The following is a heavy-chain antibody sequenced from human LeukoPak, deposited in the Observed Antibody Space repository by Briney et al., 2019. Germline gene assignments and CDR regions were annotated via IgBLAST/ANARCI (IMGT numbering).Heavy chain of an antibody. V-gene: IGHV3-48*03. CDR1: GFTFSSYE. Sequence: GRSLRLSCAASGFTFSSYEMNWVRQAPGKVLEWVSYIRSSGSTIYYADSVKGRFTISRDNAKNSLYLQMNSLRAEDTAVYYCARDYYDSSGYYPSNDYWGQGTLVTVSS. J-gene: IGHJ4*02. D-gene: IGHD3-22*01. CDR2: IRSSGSTI. CDR3: ARDYYDSSGYYPSNDY.